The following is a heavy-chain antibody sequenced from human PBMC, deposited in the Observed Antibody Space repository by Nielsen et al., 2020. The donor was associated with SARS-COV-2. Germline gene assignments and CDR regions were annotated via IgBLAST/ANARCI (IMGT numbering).Heavy chain of an antibody. V-gene: IGHV4-4*02. CDR1: GGSVSSNDW. J-gene: IGHJ5*02. CDR3: ANSVPRLSNWFDP. CDR2: VSHSGSI. Sequence: SETLSLTCAVSGGSVSSNDWWTWVRQSPGKGLEWIGEVSHSGSINYNPSLKSRVTLSMDKSKNQFSLKLTSVTAADTAVYYCANSVPRLSNWFDPWGQGALVTVSS.